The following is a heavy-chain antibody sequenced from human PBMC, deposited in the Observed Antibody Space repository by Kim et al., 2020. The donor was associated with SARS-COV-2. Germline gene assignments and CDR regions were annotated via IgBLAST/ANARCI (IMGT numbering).Heavy chain of an antibody. V-gene: IGHV1-24*01. CDR2: FDPEDGET. D-gene: IGHD6-19*01. CDR3: ATSTPGAGYAGWYVEGDYYGMDV. Sequence: ASVKVSCKVSGYTLTELSMHWVRQAPGKGLEWMGGFDPEDGETIYAQKFQGRVTMTEDTSTDTAYMELSSLRSEDTAVYYCATSTPGAGYAGWYVEGDYYGMDVWGQGTTVTVSS. J-gene: IGHJ6*02. CDR1: GYTLTELS.